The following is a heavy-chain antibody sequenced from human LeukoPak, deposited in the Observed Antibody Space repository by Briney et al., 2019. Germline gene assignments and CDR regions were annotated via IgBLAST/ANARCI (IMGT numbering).Heavy chain of an antibody. CDR2: ISGSGGST. Sequence: GGSLRLSCAASGSTFSSYAMSWVRQAPGKGLEWVSAISGSGGSTYYADSVKGRFTISRDNSKNTLYLQMNSLRAEDTAVYYCAKDQYYYGSAGYYYYYYMDVWGKGTTVTVSS. J-gene: IGHJ6*03. V-gene: IGHV3-23*01. D-gene: IGHD3-10*01. CDR3: AKDQYYYGSAGYYYYYYMDV. CDR1: GSTFSSYA.